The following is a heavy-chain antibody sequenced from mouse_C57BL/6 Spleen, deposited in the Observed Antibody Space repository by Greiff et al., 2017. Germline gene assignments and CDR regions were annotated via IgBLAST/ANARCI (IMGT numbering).Heavy chain of an antibody. D-gene: IGHD1-1*01. CDR3: AKKDYGSSYDAMDY. V-gene: IGHV2-5*01. CDR1: GFSLTSYG. J-gene: IGHJ4*01. Sequence: VQLQQSGPGLVQPSQSLSITCTVSGFSLTSYGVHWVRQSPGKGLEWLGVIWRGGSTDYNAAFMSRLSITKDNSKSQVFFKMNNLQADDTAIYYCAKKDYGSSYDAMDYWGQGTSVTVSS. CDR2: IWRGGST.